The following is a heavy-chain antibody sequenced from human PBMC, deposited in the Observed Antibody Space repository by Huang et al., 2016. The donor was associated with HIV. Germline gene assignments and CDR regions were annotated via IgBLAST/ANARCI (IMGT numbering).Heavy chain of an antibody. Sequence: QVQLQESGPGLVKPSETLSLTCTVSGGSISTHYWSWIRQPPGKGLAWIGRIDYSGSTNSSPALKSRVTILLDTSKNQFSLRVNSVTAADTAMYYCARDHHDFWRGYRRMYFFDHWGQGTLVTVSS. CDR1: GGSISTHY. J-gene: IGHJ4*02. CDR3: ARDHHDFWRGYRRMYFFDH. CDR2: IDYSGST. V-gene: IGHV4-59*11. D-gene: IGHD3-3*01.